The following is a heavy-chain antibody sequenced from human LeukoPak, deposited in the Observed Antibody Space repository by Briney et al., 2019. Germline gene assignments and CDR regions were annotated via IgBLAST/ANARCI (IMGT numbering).Heavy chain of an antibody. D-gene: IGHD1-1*01. CDR2: INAGNGNT. Sequence: ASVKVSCKASGYTFTTFAIHWVRQVPGQSLEWMGWINAGNGNTKYSQNFQGRDTITRDTSASTAYMELSSLTSEDTAVYYCARDSRTISNWFDTWGQGTPVTVSS. CDR1: GYTFTTFA. CDR3: ARDSRTISNWFDT. J-gene: IGHJ5*02. V-gene: IGHV1-3*01.